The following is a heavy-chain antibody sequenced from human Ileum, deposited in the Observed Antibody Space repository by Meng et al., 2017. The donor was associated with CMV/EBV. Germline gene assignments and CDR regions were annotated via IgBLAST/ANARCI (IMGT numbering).Heavy chain of an antibody. CDR2: ISGSGANS. D-gene: IGHD3-9*01. J-gene: IGHJ4*02. CDR3: AKDRYFEPAHFGY. Sequence: GGSLRLSCVASGLTFNSYSMGWVRQAPGKGLEWVAAISGSGANSDYAESVKGRATISRDNSKNTLLLELNGLRAEDTAVYYCAKDRYFEPAHFGYWGQGTLVTVSS. CDR1: GLTFNSYS. V-gene: IGHV3-23*01.